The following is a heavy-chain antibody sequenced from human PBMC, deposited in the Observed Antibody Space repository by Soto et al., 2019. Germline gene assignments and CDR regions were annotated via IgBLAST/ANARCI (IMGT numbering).Heavy chain of an antibody. J-gene: IGHJ4*02. CDR3: ARDRDNSNWPNFDS. V-gene: IGHV1-69*02. Sequence: QVQLVQSGSEVKKPGSSVRVSCKTSGGTFSIYTISWVRQAPGQGLEWMGRVLPFLDITSYSQRFQGRVTITADRSTTTAYMELSRLRSADPAVYYCARDRDNSNWPNFDSWGQGTLVTVSS. D-gene: IGHD6-13*01. CDR2: VLPFLDIT. CDR1: GGTFSIYT.